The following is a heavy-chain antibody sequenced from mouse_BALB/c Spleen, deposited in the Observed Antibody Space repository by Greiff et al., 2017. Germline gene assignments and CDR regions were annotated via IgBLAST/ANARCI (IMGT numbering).Heavy chain of an antibody. J-gene: IGHJ3*01. V-gene: IGHV1-7*01. CDR1: GYTFTSYW. Sequence: VQLQQSGAELAKPGASVKMSCKASGYTFTSYWMHWVKQRPGQGLEWIGYINPSTGYTEYNQKFKDKATLTADKSSSTAYMQLSSLTSEDSAVYYCARVYGNYAAWFAYWGQGTLVTVSA. CDR3: ARVYGNYAAWFAY. CDR2: INPSTGYT. D-gene: IGHD2-1*01.